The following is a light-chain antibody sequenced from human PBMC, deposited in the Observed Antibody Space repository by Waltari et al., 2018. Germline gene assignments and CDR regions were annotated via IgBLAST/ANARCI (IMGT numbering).Light chain of an antibody. CDR3: QQYGSLPIT. V-gene: IGKV3-20*01. CDR2: GAS. J-gene: IGKJ5*01. Sequence: EIVFTQSPGTLSLSPGDRATLSCRASQSVSGSRSLAWYQAKLGQAPRLLIFGASSRATGIPDRFSGSGSGTDFTLTISRLEPEDFAVYYCQQYGSLPITFGQGTRLEIK. CDR1: QSVSGSRS.